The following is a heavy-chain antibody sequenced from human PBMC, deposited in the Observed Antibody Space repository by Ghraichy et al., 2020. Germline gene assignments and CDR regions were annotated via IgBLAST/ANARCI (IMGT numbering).Heavy chain of an antibody. CDR1: GYTFTSYG. V-gene: IGHV1-18*04. J-gene: IGHJ5*02. Sequence: VKVSCKASGYTFTSYGISWVRQAPGQGLEWMGWISAYNGNTNYAQKLQGRVTMTTDTSTSTAYMELRSLRSDDTAVYYCARLDGYYYDSSGYYYEGNWFDPWGQGTLVTVSS. CDR3: ARLDGYYYDSSGYYYEGNWFDP. D-gene: IGHD3-22*01. CDR2: ISAYNGNT.